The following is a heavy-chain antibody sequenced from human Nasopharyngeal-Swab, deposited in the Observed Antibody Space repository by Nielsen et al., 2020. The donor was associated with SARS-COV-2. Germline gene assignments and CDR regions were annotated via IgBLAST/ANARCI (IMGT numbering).Heavy chain of an antibody. D-gene: IGHD3-3*01. CDR1: GFTFSSYG. Sequence: GGSLRLSCAASGFTFSSYGMHWVRQAPGKGLEWVAVISYDGSNKYYADSVKGRFTISRDNSKNTLYLQMNSLRAEDTAVYHCAKDVQYDFSDYWGQGTLVTVSS. J-gene: IGHJ4*02. CDR3: AKDVQYDFSDY. V-gene: IGHV3-30*18. CDR2: ISYDGSNK.